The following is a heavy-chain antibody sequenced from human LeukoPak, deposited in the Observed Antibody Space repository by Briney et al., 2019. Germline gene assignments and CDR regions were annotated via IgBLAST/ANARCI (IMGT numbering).Heavy chain of an antibody. CDR1: GFTFTNYA. D-gene: IGHD4/OR15-4a*01. V-gene: IGHV3-23*01. J-gene: IGHJ4*02. CDR2: ISGSDSKT. Sequence: GGSLRVSCAASGFTFTNYAMTWVRQAPGKRLEWVSSISGSDSKTYYADSLKGRFTISRDNAKNTVYLQMNSPRAEDTAIYYCAKDAANYPFFFDYWGQGTPVTVSS. CDR3: AKDAANYPFFFDY.